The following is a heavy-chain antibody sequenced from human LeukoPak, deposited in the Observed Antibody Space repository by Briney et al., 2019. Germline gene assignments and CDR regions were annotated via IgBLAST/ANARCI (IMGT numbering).Heavy chain of an antibody. D-gene: IGHD2-2*01. J-gene: IGHJ4*02. CDR1: GYSFTGNY. V-gene: IGHV1-2*02. CDR3: ARADLAYCSITTCSSFDY. CDR2: ISPNSGGT. Sequence: GASVKVSCKASGYSFTGNYIHWVRQAPGQGLEWMGWISPNSGGTDYAQKFQGRVTMTRDTSISTVYMELRGLRPDDTGVYYCARADLAYCSITTCSSFDYWGQGTLVTVSS.